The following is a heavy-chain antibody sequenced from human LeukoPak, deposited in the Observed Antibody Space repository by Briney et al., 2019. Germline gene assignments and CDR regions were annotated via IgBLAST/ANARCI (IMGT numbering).Heavy chain of an antibody. V-gene: IGHV4-30-4*08. D-gene: IGHD4-11*01. CDR3: ARADYDYSPLADYYMDV. J-gene: IGHJ6*03. Sequence: PSETLSLTCTVSGGSISSGDYYWSWIRQPPGKGLEWIGYIYYSGSTYYNPSLKSRVTISVDTSKNQFSLKLNSVTAADTAVYYCARADYDYSPLADYYMDVWGKGTTVTVSS. CDR1: GGSISSGDYY. CDR2: IYYSGST.